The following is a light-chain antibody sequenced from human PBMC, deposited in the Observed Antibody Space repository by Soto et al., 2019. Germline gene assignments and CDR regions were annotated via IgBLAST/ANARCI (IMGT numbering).Light chain of an antibody. CDR3: QGRSTCPMT. CDR2: DAS. J-gene: IGKJ5*01. CDR1: QSVSSY. V-gene: IGKV3-11*01. Sequence: PATLCLWQEGRSSLSCRHSQSVSSYLAWYQQKPGQAPRLLIYDASNRATGIPARFSGSGSGTDFTLTICSLEPEDLAVYQCQGRSTCPMTFGLGTPLEIK.